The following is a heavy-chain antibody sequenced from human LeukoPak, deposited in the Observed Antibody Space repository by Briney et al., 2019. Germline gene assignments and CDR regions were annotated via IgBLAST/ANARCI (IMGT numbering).Heavy chain of an antibody. J-gene: IGHJ4*02. Sequence: SETLSLTCTVSGVSISSYYWSWIRQPPGKGLEWIGYIYYSGSTNYNPSLKSRVTISVDTSKNQFSLKLSSVTAADTAVYYCARSNCSGGSCYFDYWDQGTLVTVSS. CDR2: IYYSGST. D-gene: IGHD2-15*01. CDR1: GVSISSYY. CDR3: ARSNCSGGSCYFDY. V-gene: IGHV4-59*08.